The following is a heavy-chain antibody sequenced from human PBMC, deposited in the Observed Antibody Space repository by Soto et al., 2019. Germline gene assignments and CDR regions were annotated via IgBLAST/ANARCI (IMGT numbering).Heavy chain of an antibody. CDR1: GFTFSSYW. J-gene: IGHJ6*02. CDR3: ARGGIVVVPAASYGMDV. CDR2: INSDGSST. V-gene: IGHV3-74*01. D-gene: IGHD2-2*01. Sequence: EVQLVESGGGLVQPGGSLRLSCAASGFTFSSYWMHWVRQAPGKGLVWVSRINSDGSSTSYADSVKGRFTISRDNAKNTLFLQMNSLRAEETAVYYCARGGIVVVPAASYGMDVWGQGTTVTVS.